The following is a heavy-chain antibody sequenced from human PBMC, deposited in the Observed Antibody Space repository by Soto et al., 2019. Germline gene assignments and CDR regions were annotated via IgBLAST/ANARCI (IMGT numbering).Heavy chain of an antibody. CDR1: RYIFTNYG. V-gene: IGHV1-18*01. Sequence: QVQLVQSGVEVREPGASVKVSCKAVRYIFTNYGVSWVRQAPGQGLEWMGWITTYNGNTEYAQKVQGRVTMTTDASTITAYMELGSLRSDDTAIYYWARAMTVYGMDVWGQGTTVTVSS. CDR2: ITTYNGNT. CDR3: ARAMTVYGMDV. J-gene: IGHJ6*02.